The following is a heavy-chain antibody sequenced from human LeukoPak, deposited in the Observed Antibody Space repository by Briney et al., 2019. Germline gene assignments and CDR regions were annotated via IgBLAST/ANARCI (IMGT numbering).Heavy chain of an antibody. J-gene: IGHJ4*02. V-gene: IGHV3-21*01. CDR3: ARDRLNWNPFDY. Sequence: KTGGSLRLSCAASGFTFSSYSMNWVRQAPGKGLEWVSSISSSSSYIYYADSVKGRFTISRDNAKNSLYLQMNSLRAEDTAVYYCARDRLNWNPFDYWGQGTLVTVSS. D-gene: IGHD1-1*01. CDR2: ISSSSSYI. CDR1: GFTFSSYS.